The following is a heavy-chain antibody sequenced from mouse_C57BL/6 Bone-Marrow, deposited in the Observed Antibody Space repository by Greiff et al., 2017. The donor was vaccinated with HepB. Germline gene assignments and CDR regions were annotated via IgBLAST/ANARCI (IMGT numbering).Heavy chain of an antibody. CDR2: INPSTGGT. D-gene: IGHD2-4*01. CDR1: GYSFTGYY. CDR3: ASYYDGFAY. J-gene: IGHJ3*01. Sequence: VQLQQSGPELVKPGASVKISCKASGYSFTGYYMNWVKQSPEKSLEWIGEINPSTGGTTYNQKFKAKATLTVDKSSSTAYIQLKSLTSEDSAVYYCASYYDGFAYWGQGTLVTVSA. V-gene: IGHV1-42*01.